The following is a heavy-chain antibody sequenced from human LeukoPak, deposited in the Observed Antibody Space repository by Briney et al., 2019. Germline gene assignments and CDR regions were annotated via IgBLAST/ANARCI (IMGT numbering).Heavy chain of an antibody. CDR1: GGTFSSYA. D-gene: IGHD6-19*01. CDR2: IIPIFGTA. V-gene: IGHV1-69*13. J-gene: IGHJ1*01. Sequence: SVKVSCKASGGTFSSYAISWVGHAPGQGLEWMGRIIPIFGTANYAQKFQGRVTITADESTSTAYMELSSLRSEDTAVYYCARGDSSGWSPEYFQHWGQGTLVTVSS. CDR3: ARGDSSGWSPEYFQH.